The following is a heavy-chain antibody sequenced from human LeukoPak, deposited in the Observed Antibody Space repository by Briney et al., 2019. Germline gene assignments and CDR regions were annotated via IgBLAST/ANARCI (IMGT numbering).Heavy chain of an antibody. CDR1: GYTFTSYY. V-gene: IGHV1-46*01. J-gene: IGHJ3*02. CDR2: INPSGGST. Sequence: ASVKVSCKASGYTFTSYYMHWVRQAPGQGLEWMGIINPSGGSTSYAQKFQGRVTMTRDTSTSTAYMELRSLRSDDTAVYYCARLRLDQDAFDIWGQGTMVTVSS. CDR3: ARLRLDQDAFDI. D-gene: IGHD6-19*01.